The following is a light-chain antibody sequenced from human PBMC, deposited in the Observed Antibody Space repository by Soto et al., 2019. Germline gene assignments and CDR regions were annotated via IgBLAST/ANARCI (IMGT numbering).Light chain of an antibody. J-gene: IGKJ2*01. CDR1: QSVSSY. Sequence: EIVLTQSPATLSLSPGERATLSCRASQSVSSYLAWYQQKPGQAPRLLIYDASNKATGHPARFSGSGSGTDVTLTISSREPEDFAVYYCQRRSNWPPTLGQGTKLEIK. V-gene: IGKV3-11*01. CDR2: DAS. CDR3: QRRSNWPPT.